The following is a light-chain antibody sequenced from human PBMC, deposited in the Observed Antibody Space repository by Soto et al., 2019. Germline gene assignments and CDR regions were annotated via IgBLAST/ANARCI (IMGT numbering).Light chain of an antibody. V-gene: IGLV2-11*01. Sequence: QSALTQPRSVSGSPGQSVTISCTGTSSDVGGYNYVSWYQQHPGTAPKLMIYDVSERPSGVPDRFSGSNSVNTASLTISGFQAEDEADYYCCSDAGSVYVFGTGTKLTVL. CDR2: DVS. J-gene: IGLJ1*01. CDR1: SSDVGGYNY. CDR3: CSDAGSVYV.